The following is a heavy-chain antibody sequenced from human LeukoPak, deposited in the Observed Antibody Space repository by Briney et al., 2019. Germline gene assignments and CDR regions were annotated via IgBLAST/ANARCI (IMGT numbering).Heavy chain of an antibody. J-gene: IGHJ4*02. CDR1: GDSITSHNW. D-gene: IGHD3-10*01. Sequence: SETLSLTCAVSGDSITSHNWWSWVRQSPGTGLEWIGEIYHSGTTNYSPSLKSRVTISVDKPKNQLSLRLTSVTAADTAVYFCASCLFDYYYFDQWGQGTLVTVSS. CDR3: ASCLFDYYYFDQ. V-gene: IGHV4-4*02. CDR2: IYHSGTT.